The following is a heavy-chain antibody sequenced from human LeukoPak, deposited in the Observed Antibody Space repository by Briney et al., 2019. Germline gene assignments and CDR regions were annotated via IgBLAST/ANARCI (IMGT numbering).Heavy chain of an antibody. CDR3: ANRGGTTFYDSSGYLFDY. D-gene: IGHD3-22*01. Sequence: NPSETLSLTCTVSGGSISSYYWSWIRQPPGKGLEWIGYIYYSGSTNYNPSLKSRVTISVDTSKNQFSLKLSSVTAADTAVYYCANRGGTTFYDSSGYLFDYWGQGTLVTVSS. CDR2: IYYSGST. V-gene: IGHV4-59*12. J-gene: IGHJ4*02. CDR1: GGSISSYY.